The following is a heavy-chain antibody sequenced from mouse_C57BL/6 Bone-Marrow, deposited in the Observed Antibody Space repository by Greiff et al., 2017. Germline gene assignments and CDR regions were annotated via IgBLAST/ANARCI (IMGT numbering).Heavy chain of an antibody. D-gene: IGHD1-1*01. CDR2: IRSKSNNYAT. CDR1: GFSFNTYA. CDR3: VIGTLYDYGSSYEYFDV. V-gene: IGHV10-1*01. Sequence: EVKLMESGGGLVQPKGSLKLSCAASGFSFNTYAMNWVRQAPGKGLEWVARIRSKSNNYATYYADSVKDRFTISRDDSESMLYLQMNNLKTEDTAMYYCVIGTLYDYGSSYEYFDVWGTGTTVTVSS. J-gene: IGHJ1*03.